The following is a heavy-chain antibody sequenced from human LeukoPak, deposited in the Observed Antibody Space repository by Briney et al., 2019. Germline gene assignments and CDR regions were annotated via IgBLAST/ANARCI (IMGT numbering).Heavy chain of an antibody. CDR1: GGSINSYY. J-gene: IGHJ6*03. CDR3: ARAMYLWVLDWRYDYYRAV. D-gene: IGHD3/OR15-3a*01. V-gene: IGHV4-59*12. CDR2: LNHSGST. Sequence: SETLSLTCTVSGGSINSYYWSWIRQPPGKGLDWIGELNHSGSTNYNPSLKSRVTISVDTSKNQFSLKLSSMTAAATPTYYYARAMYLWVLDWRYDYYRAVWGKGTTVTVSS.